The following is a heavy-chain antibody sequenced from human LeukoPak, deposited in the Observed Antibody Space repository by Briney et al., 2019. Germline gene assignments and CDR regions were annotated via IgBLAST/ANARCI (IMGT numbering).Heavy chain of an antibody. CDR3: ARDPYSSSARPYYYYMDV. D-gene: IGHD6-6*01. Sequence: PSQTLSLTYTVSGGSISSGDYYWSWIRQPPGKGLEWIGYIYYSGSTYYNPSLKSRVTISVDTSKNQFSLKLSSVTAADTAVYYCARDPYSSSARPYYYYMDVWGKGTTVTVSS. V-gene: IGHV4-30-4*08. J-gene: IGHJ6*03. CDR2: IYYSGST. CDR1: GGSISSGDYY.